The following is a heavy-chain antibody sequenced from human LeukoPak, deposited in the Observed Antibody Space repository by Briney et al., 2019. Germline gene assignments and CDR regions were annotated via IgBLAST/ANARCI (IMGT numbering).Heavy chain of an antibody. Sequence: GGSLTLSCAASGFTFSSYAMSWVRQAPGKGLEWVSAISGSGGSTYYADSVKGRFTVSRDNSKNTLYLQMNSLRAEDTAVYYCAKSPHYYDSSGYFPYFDYWGQGTLVTVSS. CDR3: AKSPHYYDSSGYFPYFDY. V-gene: IGHV3-23*01. CDR1: GFTFSSYA. J-gene: IGHJ4*02. CDR2: ISGSGGST. D-gene: IGHD3-22*01.